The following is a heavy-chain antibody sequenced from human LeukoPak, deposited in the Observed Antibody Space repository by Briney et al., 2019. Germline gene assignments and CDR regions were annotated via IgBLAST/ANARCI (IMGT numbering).Heavy chain of an antibody. J-gene: IGHJ4*02. CDR3: ARESKYYDSSGDDY. V-gene: IGHV3-48*03. Sequence: GGSLRLSCAASGFTFSSYEMNWVRQAPGKGLEWVSYISSSGSTIYHADSVKGRFTISRDNAKNSLYLQMNSLRAEDTAVYYCARESKYYDSSGDDYWGQGTLVTVSS. CDR2: ISSSGSTI. D-gene: IGHD3-22*01. CDR1: GFTFSSYE.